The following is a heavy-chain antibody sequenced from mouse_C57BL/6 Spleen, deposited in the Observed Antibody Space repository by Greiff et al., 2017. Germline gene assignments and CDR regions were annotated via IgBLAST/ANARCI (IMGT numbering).Heavy chain of an antibody. V-gene: IGHV1-74*01. CDR3: AMGDYGPYWYFDV. Sequence: QVQLQQPGAELVKPGASVKVSCKASGYTFTSYWMHWVKQRPGQGLEWIGRIHPSDSDTNYNQKFKGKAALTVDKSSSTAYMQLSSLTSEDSAVYYCAMGDYGPYWYFDVWGTGTTVTVSS. CDR2: IHPSDSDT. D-gene: IGHD2-4*01. CDR1: GYTFTSYW. J-gene: IGHJ1*03.